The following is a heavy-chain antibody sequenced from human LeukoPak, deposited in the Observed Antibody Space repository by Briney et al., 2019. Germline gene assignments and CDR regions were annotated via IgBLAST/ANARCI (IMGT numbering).Heavy chain of an antibody. V-gene: IGHV1-18*01. J-gene: IGHJ6*02. CDR1: GYTFTIYD. Sequence: AGVKVSRKASGYTFTIYDIRWVRQAPGQGLEWMGWISAYNGNTNYAQKLQGRVTMTTDTSTSTAYMELRSLRSDETAVYYCARDRPRAVAGIGMDVWGQGTTVTVSS. CDR3: ARDRPRAVAGIGMDV. CDR2: ISAYNGNT. D-gene: IGHD6-19*01.